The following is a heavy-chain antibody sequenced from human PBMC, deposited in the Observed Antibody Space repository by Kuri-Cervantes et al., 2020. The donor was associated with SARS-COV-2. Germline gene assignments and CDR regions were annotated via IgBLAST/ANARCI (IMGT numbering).Heavy chain of an antibody. D-gene: IGHD3-3*01. J-gene: IGHJ4*02. CDR1: GFTFSSYA. Sequence: GESLKISCAASGFTFSSYAMSLVRQAPGKGLEWVSAISGSGGSTYYADSVKGRFTISRDNSKNTLYLQMNSLRAEDTAVYYCAKAYYDFWSGYYRGGYYFDYWGQGTLVTVSS. CDR3: AKAYYDFWSGYYRGGYYFDY. CDR2: ISGSGGST. V-gene: IGHV3-23*01.